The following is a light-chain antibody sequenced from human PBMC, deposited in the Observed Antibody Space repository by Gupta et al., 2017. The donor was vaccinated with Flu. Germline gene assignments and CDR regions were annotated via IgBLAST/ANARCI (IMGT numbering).Light chain of an antibody. J-gene: IGLJ2*01. CDR2: DVS. CDR3: SSYTSGSTLVVV. V-gene: IGLV2-14*04. Sequence: TISCTGTTSDVGCYNSVSWYQQRPGTAPKLMIYDVSNRPSGISNRFSGSKSGNTASLTISGLQAEDEADYYCSSYTSGSTLVVVFGGGTKLTVL. CDR1: TSDVGCYNS.